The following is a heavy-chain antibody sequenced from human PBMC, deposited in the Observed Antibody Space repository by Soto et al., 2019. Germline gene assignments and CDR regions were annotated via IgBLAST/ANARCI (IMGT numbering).Heavy chain of an antibody. CDR3: ARRAVVAVTGSLDNWLDP. CDR2: IYYTGST. V-gene: IGHV4-61*01. D-gene: IGHD2-21*01. J-gene: IGHJ5*02. CDR1: GGSVNSGSYY. Sequence: SETLSLTCTVSGGSVNSGSYYWSWIRQSPGKGLEWMGYIYYTGSTKYNPSLESRVTMSLDTSKNQFSLKLTSLTAADTAIYYCARRAVVAVTGSLDNWLDPWGQGILVIVSS.